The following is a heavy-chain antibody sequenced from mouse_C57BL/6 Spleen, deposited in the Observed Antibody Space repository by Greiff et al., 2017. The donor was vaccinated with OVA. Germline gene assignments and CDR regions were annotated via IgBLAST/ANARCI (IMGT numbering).Heavy chain of an antibody. CDR3: ARSFTTVVAHWYFDV. CDR2: IHPNSGST. V-gene: IGHV1-64*01. D-gene: IGHD1-1*01. CDR1: GYTFTSYW. Sequence: QVQLQQPGAELVKPGASVKLSCKASGYTFTSYWMHWVKQRPGQGLEWIGMIHPNSGSTNYNEKFKSKATLTVDKSSSTAYMQHSSLTSEDSAVYYCARSFTTVVAHWYFDVWGTGTTVTVSS. J-gene: IGHJ1*03.